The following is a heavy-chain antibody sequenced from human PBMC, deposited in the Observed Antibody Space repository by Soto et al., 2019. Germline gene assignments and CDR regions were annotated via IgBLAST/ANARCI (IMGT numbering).Heavy chain of an antibody. V-gene: IGHV1-69*13. CDR3: ARAQDCGGDCYSELYYYGMDV. D-gene: IGHD2-21*02. Sequence: SVKVSCKASGSTFSSYAMRWVPPAPGQGLEWMGGIIPMFGAANYAQKFQGRVKITEDESTNTAYMEQSRPRSHETAVYYRARAQDCGGDCYSELYYYGMDVWGQGTTATASS. CDR2: IIPMFGAA. CDR1: GSTFSSYA. J-gene: IGHJ6*02.